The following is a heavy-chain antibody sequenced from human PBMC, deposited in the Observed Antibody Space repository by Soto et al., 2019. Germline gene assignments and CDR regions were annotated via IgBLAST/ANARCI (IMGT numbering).Heavy chain of an antibody. V-gene: IGHV1-46*01. CDR3: ARVYPPNSSGYYWGFDY. J-gene: IGHJ4*02. CDR2: IYPGGVNI. CDR1: GYSFTSHY. Sequence: ASVTVSCKAIGYSFTSHYVHWVRQAPGQGLEWMGTIYPGGVNIGYAQKFQGRVTMTRDTSTSTVYMELSSLRSEDTAVYYCARVYPPNSSGYYWGFDYWGQGTLVTVSS. D-gene: IGHD3-22*01.